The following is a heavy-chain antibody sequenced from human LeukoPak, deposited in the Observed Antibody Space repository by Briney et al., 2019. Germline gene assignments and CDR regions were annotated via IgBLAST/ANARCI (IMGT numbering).Heavy chain of an antibody. D-gene: IGHD6-13*01. CDR1: GFTFDDYA. V-gene: IGHV3-9*01. CDR3: AKDKIAAAAHFFDY. Sequence: GGSLRLSCAASGFTFDDYAMHWVRQAPGKGLEWVSGISWNSGSIGYADSVKGRFTISRDNAKNSLYLQMNSLRAEDTALYYCAKDKIAAAAHFFDYWGQGTLVTVSS. J-gene: IGHJ4*02. CDR2: ISWNSGSI.